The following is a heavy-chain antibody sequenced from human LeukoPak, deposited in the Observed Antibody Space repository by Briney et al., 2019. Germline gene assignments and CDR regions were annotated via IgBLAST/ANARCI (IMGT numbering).Heavy chain of an antibody. CDR3: ARMGGRITMVRGADP. Sequence: SETLSLTCAVYGGSFSGYYWSWIRQPPGKGLEWIGEINHSGSTNYNPSLKNRVTISVDTSKNQFSLKLSSVTAADTAVYYCARMGGRITMVRGADPWGQGTLVTVSS. J-gene: IGHJ5*02. D-gene: IGHD3-10*01. CDR1: GGSFSGYY. V-gene: IGHV4-34*01. CDR2: INHSGST.